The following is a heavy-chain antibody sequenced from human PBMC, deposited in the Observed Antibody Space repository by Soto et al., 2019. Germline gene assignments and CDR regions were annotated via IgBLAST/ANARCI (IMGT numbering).Heavy chain of an antibody. D-gene: IGHD3-3*01. V-gene: IGHV3-21*01. J-gene: IGHJ3*02. CDR1: GFTFSSYS. CDR3: ARDLRLDRHAFDI. Sequence: EVQLVESGGGLVKPGGSLRLSCAASGFTFSSYSMNWVRQAPGKGLEWVSSISSSSSYIYYADSVKGRFTISRDNAKNSLYLQMNSLRAEDTAVYYCARDLRLDRHAFDIWGQGTMVTVSS. CDR2: ISSSSSYI.